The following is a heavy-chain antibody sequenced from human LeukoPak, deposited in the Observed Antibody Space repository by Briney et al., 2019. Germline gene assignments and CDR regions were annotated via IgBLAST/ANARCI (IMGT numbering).Heavy chain of an antibody. CDR2: IRADGGRT. J-gene: IGHJ6*02. CDR3: GTWAFYHGLDV. CDR1: GFSFGDYA. D-gene: IGHD2/OR15-2a*01. V-gene: IGHV3-43*02. Sequence: GGSLRLSCAASGFSFGDYAMHWVRQAPGRGLEWVSLIRADGGRTYYADSVNGRFTISRDNSKNSLYLQMNSLRTDDTALYYCGTWAFYHGLDVWGQGTTVTVSS.